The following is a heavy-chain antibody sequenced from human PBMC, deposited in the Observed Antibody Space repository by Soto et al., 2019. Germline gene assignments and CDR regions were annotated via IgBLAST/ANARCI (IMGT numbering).Heavy chain of an antibody. D-gene: IGHD1-26*01. Sequence: SETLSLTCTVSGGSISSYYWSWIRQPPGKGLEWIGYIYYSGSTNYNPSLKSRVTISVDTSKNQFSLKLSSATAADTAVYYCARDARGSYSGYYYYYGMDVWGQGTTVTVSS. J-gene: IGHJ6*02. V-gene: IGHV4-59*01. CDR1: GGSISSYY. CDR2: IYYSGST. CDR3: ARDARGSYSGYYYYYGMDV.